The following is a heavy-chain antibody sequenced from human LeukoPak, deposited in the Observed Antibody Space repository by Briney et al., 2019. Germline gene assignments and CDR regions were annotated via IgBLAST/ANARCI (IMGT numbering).Heavy chain of an antibody. Sequence: GGSLRLSCAASGFTFSTYAMSCVRQRWVRQAPGKGLEWVSTISGSGGSTYYADSVKGRFTISRDNSKNTLYLQMNNVRVEDTAVYFCARYHTALNYWGPGTLVTASS. CDR1: GFTFSTYA. J-gene: IGHJ4*02. D-gene: IGHD5-18*01. CDR3: ARYHTALNY. V-gene: IGHV3-23*01. CDR2: ISGSGGST.